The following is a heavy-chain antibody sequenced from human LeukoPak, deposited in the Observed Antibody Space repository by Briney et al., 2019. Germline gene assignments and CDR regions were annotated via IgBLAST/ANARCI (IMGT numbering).Heavy chain of an antibody. CDR1: GGSISSYY. Sequence: PSETLSLTCTVSGGSISSYYWTWLRQPPGTGLAWIGYIYYSGSAHYNPSLKSRVTISIDTSKNQFSLKLNSVTAADTAVYYCARDPRRWALGMHFDYWGQGTLVTVSP. CDR3: ARDPRRWALGMHFDY. J-gene: IGHJ4*02. V-gene: IGHV4-59*01. D-gene: IGHD1-26*01. CDR2: IYYSGSA.